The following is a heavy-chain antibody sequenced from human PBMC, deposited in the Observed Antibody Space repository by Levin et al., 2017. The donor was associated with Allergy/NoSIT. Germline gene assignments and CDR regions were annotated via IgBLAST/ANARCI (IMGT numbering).Heavy chain of an antibody. CDR1: GFTFSNYA. D-gene: IGHD3-3*01. V-gene: IGHV3-23*01. CDR3: AKRGEDFVNGYYFYFDS. J-gene: IGHJ4*02. CDR2: ISGDSKYI. Sequence: GGSLRLSCEGSGFTFSNYAINWVRQAPGKGLEWVSAISGDSKYIKYADSVKGRFTISRDNPKNTLYLQMNSLRPEDTAVYFCAKRGEDFVNGYYFYFDSWGQGTLVTVSS.